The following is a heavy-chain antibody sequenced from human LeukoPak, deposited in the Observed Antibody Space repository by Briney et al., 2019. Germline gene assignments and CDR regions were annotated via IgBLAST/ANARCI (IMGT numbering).Heavy chain of an antibody. D-gene: IGHD3-22*01. V-gene: IGHV4-30-4*08. J-gene: IGHJ6*02. CDR2: IYYDAGA. CDR3: AYYDSSGYHEDYGMDV. Sequence: PSETLSLTCTVSGASFSATNHYWSWLRQHPGQGPEWIAYIYYDAGAYYNPSLESRVTISLDSSANQFSLGLSSVTAADTAVYYCAYYDSSGYHEDYGMDVWGQGTTVTVSS. CDR1: GASFSATNHY.